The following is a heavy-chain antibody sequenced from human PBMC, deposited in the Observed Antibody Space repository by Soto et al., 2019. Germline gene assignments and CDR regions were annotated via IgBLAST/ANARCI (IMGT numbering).Heavy chain of an antibody. D-gene: IGHD3-10*01. CDR1: GGSISSGVYY. CDR2: IYYSGST. V-gene: IGHV4-31*03. CDR3: ARGPGSYYYGSGSYPTLDY. Sequence: SETLSLTCTVSGGSISSGVYYWSWIRQHPGKGLEWIGYIYYSGSTYYNPSLKSRVTISVDTSKNQFSLKLSSVTAADTAVYYCARGPGSYYYGSGSYPTLDYWGQGTLVTV. J-gene: IGHJ4*02.